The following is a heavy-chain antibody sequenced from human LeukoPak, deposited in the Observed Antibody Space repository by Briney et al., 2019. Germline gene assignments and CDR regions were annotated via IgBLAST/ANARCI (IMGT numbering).Heavy chain of an antibody. V-gene: IGHV4-30-2*01. D-gene: IGHD3-9*01. J-gene: IGHJ5*02. CDR1: GGSISSGGYS. CDR2: IYRRGST. CDR3: ARVDYDRVAPYNWFDP. Sequence: SESLSPTCALSGGSISSGGYSWGWLRQPPGTGLDGIEYIYRRGSTYYNPTLKSRVTISVDRSKNQFSLKLSSVTAADTAVYYCARVDYDRVAPYNWFDPWGQGTLVTVSS.